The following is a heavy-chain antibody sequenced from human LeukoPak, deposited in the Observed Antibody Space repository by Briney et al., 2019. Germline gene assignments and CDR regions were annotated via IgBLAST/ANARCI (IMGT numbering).Heavy chain of an antibody. CDR1: GFTFSSYG. Sequence: PGGSLRLSCAASGFTFSSYGMHWVRQAPGKGLEWVAVMSYNGQITYYADSVKGRFTISRDNSQNMLYLQMNSLRVDDTSVYYCAKVQLERRELLPNFDSWGQGTLVTVPS. CDR2: MSYNGQIT. D-gene: IGHD1-1*01. J-gene: IGHJ4*02. CDR3: AKVQLERRELLPNFDS. V-gene: IGHV3-30*18.